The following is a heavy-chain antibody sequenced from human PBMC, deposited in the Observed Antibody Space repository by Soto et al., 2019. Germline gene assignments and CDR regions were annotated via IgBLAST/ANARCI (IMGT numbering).Heavy chain of an antibody. J-gene: IGHJ6*02. D-gene: IGHD2-15*01. CDR2: IIDSGGST. CDR1: GFSFSSCA. V-gene: IGHV3-23*01. Sequence: SGGSLRIGCAASGFSFSSCAMGWVRQDPGKGLEWVSDIIDSGGSTYYADSVKGRFTISRDNSKNTLYLQMNSLRAEDTAVYYCASEYCSGGSCYYYGMDVWGQGTTVTVSS. CDR3: ASEYCSGGSCYYYGMDV.